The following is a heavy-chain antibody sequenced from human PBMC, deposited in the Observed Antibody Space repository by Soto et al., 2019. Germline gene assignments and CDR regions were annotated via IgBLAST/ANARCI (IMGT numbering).Heavy chain of an antibody. D-gene: IGHD1-1*01. J-gene: IGHJ4*02. CDR2: ISSSSSYI. V-gene: IGHV3-21*01. Sequence: EVQLVESGGGLVKPGGSLRLSCAASGFTFSSYSMNWVRQAPGKGLEWVSSISSSSSYIYYADSVKGRFTISRDNAKNSLYLQMNSLRAEDTAVYYCARDHGAQLERRKFDYWGQGTLVTVSS. CDR1: GFTFSSYS. CDR3: ARDHGAQLERRKFDY.